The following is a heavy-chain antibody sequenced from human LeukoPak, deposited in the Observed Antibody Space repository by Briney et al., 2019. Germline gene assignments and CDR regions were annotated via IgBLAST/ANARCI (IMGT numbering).Heavy chain of an antibody. Sequence: GGTLRLSCAASGFTFSSYWTSWVRQAPGKGLEWVANIKQDGSEKHYVDSVKGRFTISRDNAKNSLYLQMNSLRAEDTAVYCCARDLVAVAGTPLGYWGQGTLVTVS. CDR1: GFTFSSYW. CDR2: IKQDGSEK. CDR3: ARDLVAVAGTPLGY. V-gene: IGHV3-7*03. D-gene: IGHD6-19*01. J-gene: IGHJ4*02.